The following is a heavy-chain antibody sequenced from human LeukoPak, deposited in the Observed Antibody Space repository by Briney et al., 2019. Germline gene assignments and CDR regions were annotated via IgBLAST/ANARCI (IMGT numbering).Heavy chain of an antibody. CDR3: ARDLSGFCSSTSCYGFDY. CDR2: INPNSGGT. D-gene: IGHD2-2*01. Sequence: ASVKVSCKASGYTCTGYYMHWVRQAPGQGLEWMGWINPNSGGTNYEQKFQGRVTMTRDTSISTAYMELSRLRSDDTAVYYCARDLSGFCSSTSCYGFDYWGQGTLVTVSS. V-gene: IGHV1-2*02. J-gene: IGHJ4*02. CDR1: GYTCTGYY.